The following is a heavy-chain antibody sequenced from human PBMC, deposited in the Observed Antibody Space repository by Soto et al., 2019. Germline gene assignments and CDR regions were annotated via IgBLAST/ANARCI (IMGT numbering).Heavy chain of an antibody. J-gene: IGHJ6*02. D-gene: IGHD3-3*01. CDR2: ISAYNGNT. V-gene: IGHV1-18*04. CDR1: GYTFTSYG. Sequence: ASVKVSCKASGYTFTSYGISWVRQAPGQGLEWMGWISAYNGNTNYAQKLQGRVTMTTDTSTSTAYMELSSLRSEDTAVYYCARGRITIFGVASDYYYGMDVWGQGTTVTVSS. CDR3: ARGRITIFGVASDYYYGMDV.